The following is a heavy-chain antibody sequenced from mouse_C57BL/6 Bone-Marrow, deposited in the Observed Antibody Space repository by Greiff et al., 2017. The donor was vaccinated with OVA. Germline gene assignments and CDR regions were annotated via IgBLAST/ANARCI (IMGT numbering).Heavy chain of an antibody. CDR1: GYSFTGYY. CDR2: INPSTGGT. Sequence: EVQLQQSGPELVKPGASVKISCKASGYSFTGYYMNWVKQSPEKSLEWIGEINPSTGGTTYNQKFKAKATLTVDKSSSTAYMQLKSLTSEDSAVYYCARAAYYGNSPWFAYWGQGTLVTVSA. D-gene: IGHD2-1*01. J-gene: IGHJ3*01. V-gene: IGHV1-42*01. CDR3: ARAAYYGNSPWFAY.